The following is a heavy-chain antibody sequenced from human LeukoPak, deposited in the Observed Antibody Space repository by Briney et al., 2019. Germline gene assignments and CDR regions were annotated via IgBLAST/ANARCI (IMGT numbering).Heavy chain of an antibody. Sequence: SETLSLTCTVSGGSISSSSYYWGRLRQPPGQELVGIGSNCYSGSNYYNLTLKSRVTISVDTSKNQFSLKLSSVTAADTAVYYCARDNRLGIVMGILTAEDYFGYWGQGTLVTVS. V-gene: IGHV4-39*07. CDR3: ARDNRLGIVMGILTAEDYFGY. CDR1: GGSISSSSYY. J-gene: IGHJ4*02. CDR2: NCYSGSN. D-gene: IGHD3-9*01.